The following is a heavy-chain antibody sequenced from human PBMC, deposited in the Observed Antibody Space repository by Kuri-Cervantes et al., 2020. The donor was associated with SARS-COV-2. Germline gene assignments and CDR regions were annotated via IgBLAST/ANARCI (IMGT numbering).Heavy chain of an antibody. D-gene: IGHD3-10*01. CDR2: FDPEEGEP. Sequence: ASVKVSCKVSGRALNEIFIYWVRQAPGKGLEWMGGFDPEEGEPIYAQKLQGRVTMTEDTSTNTAYMELSSLRSEDTAVYYCAKNHLWFGAPNYFDYWGQGTLVTVSS. CDR3: AKNHLWFGAPNYFDY. V-gene: IGHV1-24*01. CDR1: GRALNEIF. J-gene: IGHJ4*02.